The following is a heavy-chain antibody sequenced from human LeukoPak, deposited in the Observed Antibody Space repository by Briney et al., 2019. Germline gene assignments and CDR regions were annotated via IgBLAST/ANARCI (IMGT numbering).Heavy chain of an antibody. D-gene: IGHD6-13*01. V-gene: IGHV1-24*01. CDR3: APIAAAGTNNWFDP. CDR1: GYTLSELS. Sequence: ASVKVSCKLSGYTLSELSMHWVRQAPGKGLEGRGGFDPEGGETIYAQKFQGRVTMTEDTSKDTAYMELSSVRSEDTAVYYCAPIAAAGTNNWFDPWGQGTLVTVSS. J-gene: IGHJ5*02. CDR2: FDPEGGET.